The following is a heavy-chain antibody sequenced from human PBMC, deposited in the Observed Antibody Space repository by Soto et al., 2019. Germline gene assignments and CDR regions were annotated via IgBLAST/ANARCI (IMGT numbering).Heavy chain of an antibody. CDR1: GFTFTRYS. CDR3: ARESEDLTSNFVYDF. V-gene: IGHV3-21*06. Sequence: GGSLRLSCAASGFTFTRYSMNWVRQAPGKGLEWVSSISSTTNYIYYGDSMKGRFTISRDNSKNSLYLEMNSLRAEDTAVYYCARESEDLTSNFVYDFWGPGTLVTVSS. D-gene: IGHD3-3*01. CDR2: ISSTTNYI. J-gene: IGHJ4*02.